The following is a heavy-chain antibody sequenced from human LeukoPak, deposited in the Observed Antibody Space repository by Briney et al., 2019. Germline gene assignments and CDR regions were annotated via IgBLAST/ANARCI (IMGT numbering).Heavy chain of an antibody. V-gene: IGHV4-59*08. Sequence: SETLSLTSTVSGDSISSYYWTWIRQPPGKGLDWIGYIYYSGNTNYNPSLKSRVTISLDTSKNQFSLKLTSVTAADTAMYYCARRTAKTPNYFDYWGQGALVTVSA. D-gene: IGHD1-1*01. CDR1: GDSISSYY. CDR2: IYYSGNT. CDR3: ARRTAKTPNYFDY. J-gene: IGHJ4*02.